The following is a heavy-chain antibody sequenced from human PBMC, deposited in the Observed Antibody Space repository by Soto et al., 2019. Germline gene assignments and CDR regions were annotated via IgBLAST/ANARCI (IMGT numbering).Heavy chain of an antibody. CDR1: GGSISTYY. V-gene: IGHV4-59*01. CDR2: IYYSGST. Sequence: QVQLQESGPGLVKASETLSLTCTVSGGSISTYYWNWIRQPPGKGLEWIGYIYYSGSTNYNPSLARRVTISVDTFKNQLSLKLSSVTAADTAVYYCARGSKDLTAAFNLYYFDSWGQGTLVTASS. D-gene: IGHD6-13*01. CDR3: ARGSKDLTAAFNLYYFDS. J-gene: IGHJ4*02.